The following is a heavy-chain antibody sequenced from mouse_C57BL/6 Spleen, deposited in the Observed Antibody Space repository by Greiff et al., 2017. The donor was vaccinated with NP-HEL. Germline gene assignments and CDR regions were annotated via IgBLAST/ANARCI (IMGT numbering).Heavy chain of an antibody. CDR2: IYPGDGDP. J-gene: IGHJ2*01. CDR3: ATHYYGSTDFDY. V-gene: IGHV1-80*01. D-gene: IGHD1-1*01. CDR1: GYAFSSYW. Sequence: VQLQQSGAELVKPGASVKISCKASGYAFSSYWMNWVKQRPGKGLEWIGQIYPGDGDPNYKGKFKGKATLTADKSSSTAYMQLSSLTSEDSAVYFCATHYYGSTDFDYWGQGTTLTVSS.